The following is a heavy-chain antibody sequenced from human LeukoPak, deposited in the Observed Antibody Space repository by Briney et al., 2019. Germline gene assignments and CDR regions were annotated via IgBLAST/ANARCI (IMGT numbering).Heavy chain of an antibody. Sequence: GRSLRLSCAASGFTFDDYAMHWVRQAPGKGLEWVSGISWNSGSIGYADSVKGRFTISRDNANNSLYLQMNSLRAEDTALYYCAKDPHYALFEANGFDYWGQGTLVTVSS. CDR1: GFTFDDYA. CDR2: ISWNSGSI. J-gene: IGHJ4*02. CDR3: AKDPHYALFEANGFDY. V-gene: IGHV3-9*01. D-gene: IGHD4-17*01.